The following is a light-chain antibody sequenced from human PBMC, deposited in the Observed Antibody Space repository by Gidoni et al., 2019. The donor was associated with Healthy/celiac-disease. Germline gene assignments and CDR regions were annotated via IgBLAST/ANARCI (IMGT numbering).Light chain of an antibody. CDR2: GAS. CDR1: QSVSSSY. CDR3: QQYGSP. V-gene: IGKV3-20*01. Sequence: EIVLTQSPGTLSLSPGERATLSCRASQSVSSSYLAWYQQKPGQAPRLLIYGASSRATGIPDRFSGSGSGTDFTLTISRLEPEDFAVYYCQQYGSPFXXXTKVEIK. J-gene: IGKJ1*01.